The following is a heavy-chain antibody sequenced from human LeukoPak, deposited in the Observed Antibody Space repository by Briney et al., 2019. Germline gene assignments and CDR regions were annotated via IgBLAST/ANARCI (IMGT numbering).Heavy chain of an antibody. CDR3: ARGMVYAKYRYYYYYGMDV. Sequence: ASVKVSCTASGYTFTGYYMHWVRQAPGQGLEWMGWINPNSGGTNYAQKFQGRVTMTRDTSISTAYMELSRLRSDDTAVYYCARGMVYAKYRYYYYYGMDVWGQGTTVTVSS. D-gene: IGHD2-8*01. V-gene: IGHV1-2*02. CDR2: INPNSGGT. J-gene: IGHJ6*02. CDR1: GYTFTGYY.